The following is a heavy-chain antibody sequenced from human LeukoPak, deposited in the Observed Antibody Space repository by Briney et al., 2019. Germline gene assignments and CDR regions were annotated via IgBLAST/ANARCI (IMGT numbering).Heavy chain of an antibody. D-gene: IGHD3-9*01. Sequence: ASVKVSCKASGYTFTGYYMHWVRQAPGQGLEWMGWINPNSGGTNYAQKFQGRVTMTRDTSISTAYMELSSLRSEDTAVYYCARGSRPVYNLLTGKRYFDYWGQGTLLTASS. J-gene: IGHJ4*02. CDR1: GYTFTGYY. V-gene: IGHV1-2*02. CDR2: INPNSGGT. CDR3: ARGSRPVYNLLTGKRYFDY.